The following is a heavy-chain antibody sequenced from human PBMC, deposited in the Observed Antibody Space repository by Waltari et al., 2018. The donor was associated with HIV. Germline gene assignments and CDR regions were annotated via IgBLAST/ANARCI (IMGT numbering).Heavy chain of an antibody. V-gene: IGHV3-21*02. CDR3: ALTDAHFDY. CDR2: VSPTNYI. Sequence: VQLEQSGGGLVKTGGSLRPSCVTSGFDFNTYTLNWIRQAPGKGLDWVSSVSPTNYIYYADSVRGRSTVSRDNVKKSLYLQMNRLRVDDSALYFCALTDAHFDYWGRGSRVTVSS. J-gene: IGHJ4*02. D-gene: IGHD2-21*02. CDR1: GFDFNTYT.